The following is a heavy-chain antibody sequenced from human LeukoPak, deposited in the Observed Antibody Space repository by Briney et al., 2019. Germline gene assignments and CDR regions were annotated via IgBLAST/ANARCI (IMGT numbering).Heavy chain of an antibody. V-gene: IGHV4-30-2*01. CDR1: GGSVSSGSYY. CDR2: IYHSGSA. CDR3: ARMAAIPGYFDF. D-gene: IGHD2-2*02. Sequence: PSETLSLTCTVSGGSVSSGSYYWSWIRQPPGKGLEWIGYIYHSGSAYYNPSLRSRVTISVDRSKNQFSLNLNSMAAADTAVYYCARMAAIPGYFDFWGQGTLVTVSS. J-gene: IGHJ4*02.